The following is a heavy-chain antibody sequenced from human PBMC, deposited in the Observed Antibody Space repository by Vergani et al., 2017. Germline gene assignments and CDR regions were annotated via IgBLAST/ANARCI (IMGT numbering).Heavy chain of an antibody. Sequence: EVQLVESGGGLVKPGGSLRLSCAASGFTVSSNYMSWVRQAPGKGLEWVSVIYSGGSTYYADSVKGRFTISRDNSKNTLYLQMNSLRAEDTAVYYCAREPGIAAAGKNYYYYGMDVWGQGTTVTVSS. J-gene: IGHJ6*02. CDR2: IYSGGST. D-gene: IGHD6-13*01. CDR1: GFTVSSNY. V-gene: IGHV3-66*02. CDR3: AREPGIAAAGKNYYYYGMDV.